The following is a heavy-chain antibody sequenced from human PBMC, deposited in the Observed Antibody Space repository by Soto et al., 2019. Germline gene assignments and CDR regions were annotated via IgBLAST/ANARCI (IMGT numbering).Heavy chain of an antibody. Sequence: QVQLVQSGDEVKKPGASVKVSCKASGYIFINYGIAWVRQAPRQGLEWMGWISPYTGNTHSASKVQGRLTMTTDTSTSTAYMDLGSLTSRDTAVYYCVMVDNYVTPTPQDVWGQGTTVTVSS. CDR1: GYIFINYG. V-gene: IGHV1-18*01. D-gene: IGHD3-16*01. J-gene: IGHJ6*02. CDR2: ISPYTGNT. CDR3: VMVDNYVTPTPQDV.